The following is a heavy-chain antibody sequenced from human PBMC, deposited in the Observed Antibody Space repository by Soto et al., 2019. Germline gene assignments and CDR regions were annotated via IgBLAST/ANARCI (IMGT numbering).Heavy chain of an antibody. J-gene: IGHJ1*01. Sequence: LRLSCAASGFTFTNAWMSWVRQAPGKGLEWVGRIKSKTDGGTTDYAAPVKGRFAISRDDSKNMLYLQMNSLKTDDTAVYYCTTARGTYGAEYFQHWGQGTLVTVSS. CDR2: IKSKTDGGTT. CDR1: GFTFTNAW. CDR3: TTARGTYGAEYFQH. D-gene: IGHD4-17*01. V-gene: IGHV3-15*01.